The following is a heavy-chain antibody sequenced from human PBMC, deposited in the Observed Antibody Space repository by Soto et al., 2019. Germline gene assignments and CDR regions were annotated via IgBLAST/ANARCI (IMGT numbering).Heavy chain of an antibody. CDR2: ILHGGDII. J-gene: IGHJ4*02. D-gene: IGHD3-16*01. CDR1: GFKFSSYE. Sequence: QLVESGGGLVQPGGSLTLACAGSGFKFSSYEMNGVRQAPGQGLVWLSFILHGGDIIDYADSIKGRFTISRDNAKDLLYHHMNSLRVEDTAKYYCAARLSVSYGPLFDQWGQGTLVTVSS. CDR3: AARLSVSYGPLFDQ. V-gene: IGHV3-48*03.